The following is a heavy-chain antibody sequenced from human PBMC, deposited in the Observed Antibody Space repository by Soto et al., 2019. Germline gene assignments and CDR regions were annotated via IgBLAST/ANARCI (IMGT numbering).Heavy chain of an antibody. V-gene: IGHV3-7*05. CDR1: GFTFSSYW. Sequence: EVQLVESGGGLVQPGGSLRLSCAASGFTFSSYWMSWVRQAPGKGLEWVANIKQDGSEKYYVDSVKGRFTISRDNANNTLYLQINSLRAEDTAVYYCAGVCRLWPVAADASCWFDPWGQGTLVTVSS. CDR2: IKQDGSEK. D-gene: IGHD6-13*01. J-gene: IGHJ5*02. CDR3: AGVCRLWPVAADASCWFDP.